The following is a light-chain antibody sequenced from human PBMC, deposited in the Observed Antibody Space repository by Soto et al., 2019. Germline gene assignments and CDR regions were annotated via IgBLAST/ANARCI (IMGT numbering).Light chain of an antibody. V-gene: IGLV2-14*01. CDR1: SSDVGAYNY. J-gene: IGLJ2*01. CDR2: DVN. Sequence: QSALTQPASVSGSPGQSISISCTGTSSDVGAYNYVSWYQQYPGKAPKLVIYDVNNRPSGVSNRFSGSKSGNTASLTIAGLQAEDEADYHCSAYTTISTVVFGGGTKLTV. CDR3: SAYTTISTVV.